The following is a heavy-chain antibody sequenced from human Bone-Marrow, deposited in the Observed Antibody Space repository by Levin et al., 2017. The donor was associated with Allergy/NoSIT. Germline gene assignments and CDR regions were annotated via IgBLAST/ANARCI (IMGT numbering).Heavy chain of an antibody. CDR1: GDSISTYY. CDR2: VYFSGNT. V-gene: IGHV4-59*01. Sequence: PSQTLSLTCTVSGDSISTYYWSWLRQAPGKGLEWIGYVYFSGNTNYNPSLKSRVTISVDSHTQFSLNLKSVTAADTAVYYCARDQERRPYCGDACFRYFDSWGQGALVTVSS. J-gene: IGHJ4*02. D-gene: IGHD2-21*01. CDR3: ARDQERRPYCGDACFRYFDS.